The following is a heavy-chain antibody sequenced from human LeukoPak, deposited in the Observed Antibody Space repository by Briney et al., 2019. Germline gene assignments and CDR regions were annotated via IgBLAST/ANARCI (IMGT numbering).Heavy chain of an antibody. V-gene: IGHV3-23*01. Sequence: GGSLRLSCAASGFTFSSNWMHGVRQAPGKGLDWVSAISGSGGSTYYADSVKGRFTISRDNSKNTLYLQMNSLRAEDTAVYYCAKVAQWLAQYFDYWGQGTLVTVSS. CDR3: AKVAQWLAQYFDY. J-gene: IGHJ4*02. CDR2: ISGSGGST. D-gene: IGHD6-19*01. CDR1: GFTFSSNW.